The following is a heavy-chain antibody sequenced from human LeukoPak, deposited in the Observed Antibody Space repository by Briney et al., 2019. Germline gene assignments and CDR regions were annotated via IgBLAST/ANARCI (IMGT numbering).Heavy chain of an antibody. CDR2: IKSKTDGGTT. CDR1: GFTLSNAW. CDR3: TTILLWFGESDY. J-gene: IGHJ4*02. D-gene: IGHD3-10*01. Sequence: GGSLRLSCAASGFTLSNAWMSWVRQAPGKGLEWVGRIKSKTDGGTTDYAAPVKGRFTISRDDSKNTLYLQMNSLKTEDTAVYYCTTILLWFGESDYWGQGTLVTVSS. V-gene: IGHV3-15*01.